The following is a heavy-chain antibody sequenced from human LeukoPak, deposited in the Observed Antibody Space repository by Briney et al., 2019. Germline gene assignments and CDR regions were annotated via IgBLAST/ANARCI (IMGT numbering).Heavy chain of an antibody. CDR1: GFTFSIYG. CDR2: MKQDRIEK. V-gene: IGHV3-7*04. J-gene: IGHJ6*02. D-gene: IGHD3-16*01. Sequence: GGSLRLSCAASGFTFSIYGMAWVRQAPGKGLEWVANMKQDRIEKYYVDSVKRRFTISRDNAKNSLHLQMNSLRPEDTAVYYCAREGGGMDVWGQGTTVTVSS. CDR3: AREGGGMDV.